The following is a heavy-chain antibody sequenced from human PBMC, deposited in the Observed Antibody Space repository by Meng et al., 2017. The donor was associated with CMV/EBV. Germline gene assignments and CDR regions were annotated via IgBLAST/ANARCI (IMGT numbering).Heavy chain of an antibody. D-gene: IGHD3-16*01. CDR1: GFTFSSYG. J-gene: IGHJ4*02. V-gene: IGHV3-30*02. Sequence: GESLKISCAASGFTFSSYGMHRVRQPPGKGLEWVAFIRYDGSSKYYADSVKGRFTISRDNSKNTLYLQMNSLRGEDTAVYYCAKGDGIWGQGTLVTVSS. CDR3: AKGDGI. CDR2: IRYDGSSK.